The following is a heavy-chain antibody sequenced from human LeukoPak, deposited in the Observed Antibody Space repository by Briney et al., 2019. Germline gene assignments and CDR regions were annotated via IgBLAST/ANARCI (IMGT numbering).Heavy chain of an antibody. CDR3: ARDGDYGGYSGYFYAMDV. J-gene: IGHJ6*02. CDR2: ISSSSSDI. V-gene: IGHV3-21*04. D-gene: IGHD4-23*01. CDR1: GFTFSSYT. Sequence: PGGSLRLSCAASGFTFSSYTMNWVRQAPGKGLEWVSCISSSSSDIYYADSVKGRFTISRDNAKNSLYLQMNSLRAEDTAVYYCARDGDYGGYSGYFYAMDVWGQGTTVTVSS.